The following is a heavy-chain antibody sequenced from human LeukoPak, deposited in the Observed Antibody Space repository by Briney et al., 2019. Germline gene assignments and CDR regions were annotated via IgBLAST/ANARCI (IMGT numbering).Heavy chain of an antibody. CDR3: ASSSERWLQFWRLGAFDI. D-gene: IGHD5-24*01. Sequence: SETLSLTCTVSGGPISSYYWSWIRQPPGKGLEWIGYIYYSGSTNYNPSLKSRVTISVDTSKNQFSLKLSSVTAADTAVYYCASSSERWLQFWRLGAFDIWGQGTMVTVSS. CDR2: IYYSGST. J-gene: IGHJ3*02. CDR1: GGPISSYY. V-gene: IGHV4-59*01.